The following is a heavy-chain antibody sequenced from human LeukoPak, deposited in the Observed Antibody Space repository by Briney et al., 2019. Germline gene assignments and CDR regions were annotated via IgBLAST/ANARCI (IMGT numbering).Heavy chain of an antibody. Sequence: SQTLSLTCTVSGGSISSGDYYWSWIRQPPGTGLEWIGYIYYSGSTYYNPSLKSRVTISVDTSKNQFSLKLSSVTAADTAVYYCARDWGVATIGGGYYYGMDVWGQGTTVTVSS. CDR1: GGSISSGDYY. V-gene: IGHV4-30-4*01. D-gene: IGHD5-12*01. J-gene: IGHJ6*02. CDR3: ARDWGVATIGGGYYYGMDV. CDR2: IYYSGST.